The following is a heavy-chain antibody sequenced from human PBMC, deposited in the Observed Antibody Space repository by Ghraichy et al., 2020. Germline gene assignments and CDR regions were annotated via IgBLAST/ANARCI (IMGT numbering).Heavy chain of an antibody. CDR2: ITSGGKIT. Sequence: GGSLRLSCAASGFPFSDYSMNWVRQAPGKGPEWVSYITSGGKITKYADSVKGRFTISRDDARDSLYLQMNSLRAEDTAVYYCARGGWNYREGIDYWGLGTLVTVSS. D-gene: IGHD1-7*01. CDR1: GFPFSDYS. J-gene: IGHJ4*02. V-gene: IGHV3-48*01. CDR3: ARGGWNYREGIDY.